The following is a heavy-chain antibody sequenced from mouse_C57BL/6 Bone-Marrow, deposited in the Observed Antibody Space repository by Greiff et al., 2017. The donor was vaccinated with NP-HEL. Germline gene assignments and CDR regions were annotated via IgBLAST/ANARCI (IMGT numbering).Heavy chain of an antibody. CDR2: INYDGGSN. J-gene: IGHJ4*01. CDR3: AREGGLRRRTYSMDY. V-gene: IGHV5-16*01. CDR1: GFTFSDYY. D-gene: IGHD2-4*01. Sequence: EVQVVESEGGLVQPGSSMQLSCKASGFTFSDYYMAWVRQVPEKGLEWVANINYDGGSNYYLDSLKSRFIISRDNAKNILYLQMSSLKSEDTATYYCAREGGLRRRTYSMDYWGQGTSVTVSS.